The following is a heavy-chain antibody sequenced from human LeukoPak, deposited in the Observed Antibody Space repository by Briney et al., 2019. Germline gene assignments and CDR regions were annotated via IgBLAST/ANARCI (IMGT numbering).Heavy chain of an antibody. V-gene: IGHV3-11*01. CDR3: AREVGFGGSYFI. D-gene: IGHD1-26*01. J-gene: IGHJ3*02. Sequence: GGSLRLFCAASGFTFSDYYMSWIRQAPGKGLEGVSYISSSGRTVYYADSVKGRFTISRDNAKNSLYLQMNSLRAEDTAVYYCAREVGFGGSYFIWGQGTMVTVSS. CDR2: ISSSGRTV. CDR1: GFTFSDYY.